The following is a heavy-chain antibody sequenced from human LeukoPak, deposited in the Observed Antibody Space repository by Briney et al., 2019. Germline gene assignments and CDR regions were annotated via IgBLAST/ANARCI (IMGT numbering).Heavy chain of an antibody. CDR2: LYSGGSA. CDR3: VRDYDSSGFLAH. V-gene: IGHV3-66*01. D-gene: IGHD3-22*01. Sequence: GGSLRLSCAASGFTVSTNYMTWVRQAPGKGLEWVSILYSGGSAYYADSVKGRFTISRDNSRNTLYLQMNSLRVEDTAVYYCVRDYDSSGFLAHWGQGTLVTVSS. CDR1: GFTVSTNY. J-gene: IGHJ4*02.